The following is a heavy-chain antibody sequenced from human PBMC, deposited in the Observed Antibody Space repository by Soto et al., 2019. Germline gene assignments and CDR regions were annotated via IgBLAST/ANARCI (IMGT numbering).Heavy chain of an antibody. D-gene: IGHD6-19*01. J-gene: IGHJ4*02. CDR3: ARDAAVPGESDRFDY. V-gene: IGHV4-4*02. CDR1: GDSVTSNVW. CDR2: AYHNGLT. Sequence: PSETLSLTCAVSGDSVTSNVWWSWVRQSPGKGLGWIGEAYHNGLTNYSPSLKSRVSMSVDTSRNEFSLKMTSLTAADTAIYYCARDAAVPGESDRFDYWGQGTLVTVSS.